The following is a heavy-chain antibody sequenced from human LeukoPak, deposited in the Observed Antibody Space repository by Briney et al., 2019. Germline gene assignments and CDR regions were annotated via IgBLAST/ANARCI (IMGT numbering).Heavy chain of an antibody. V-gene: IGHV3-48*02. CDR2: ISSSSTVM. J-gene: IGHJ4*02. D-gene: IGHD6-13*01. CDR3: ARDPLVLAHYFDY. CDR1: GFTFSSYS. Sequence: GGSLRVSCAASGFTFSSYSMNWVRQAPGKGLEWVSYISSSSTVMYYADSVKGRFTISRDNAKNSLYLQMNSLRDEDTAVYYCARDPLVLAHYFDYWGQGTLVTVSS.